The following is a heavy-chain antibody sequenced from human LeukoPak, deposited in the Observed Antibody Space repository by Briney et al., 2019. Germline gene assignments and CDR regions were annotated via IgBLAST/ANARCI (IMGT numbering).Heavy chain of an antibody. D-gene: IGHD3-22*01. J-gene: IGHJ4*02. CDR2: ISVYNSNT. V-gene: IGHV1-18*01. CDR3: ARDYSSGDPDY. CDR1: GYTFTRYG. Sequence: ASVKVSCKASGYTFTRYGITWVRQAPGQGLEWMGWISVYNSNTKYAQKLQGRVTMTTETSASTAYMELRSLRSDDTAVYYCARDYSSGDPDYWGQGTLVTVSS.